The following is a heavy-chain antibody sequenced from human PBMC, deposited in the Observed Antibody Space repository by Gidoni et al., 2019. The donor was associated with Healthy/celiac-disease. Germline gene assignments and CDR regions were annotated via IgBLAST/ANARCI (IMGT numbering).Heavy chain of an antibody. CDR2: INPNSGGT. V-gene: IGHV1-2*02. D-gene: IGHD2-2*01. CDR1: GYTFTGYY. J-gene: IGHJ6*04. Sequence: QVQLVPSGAEVKKPGASVKVSCKASGYTFTGYYMHWVRQAPGQGLEWMGWINPNSGGTNYAQKFQGRVTMTRDTSISTAYMELSRLRSDDTAVYYCARDDVASSYYYYGMDVWGKGTTVTVSS. CDR3: ARDDVASSYYYYGMDV.